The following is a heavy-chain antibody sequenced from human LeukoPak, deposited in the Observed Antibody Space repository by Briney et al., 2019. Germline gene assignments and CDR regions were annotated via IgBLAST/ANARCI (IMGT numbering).Heavy chain of an antibody. CDR2: ISGSGGST. V-gene: IGHV3-23*01. Sequence: GGSLRLSCAASGFTFSSCTMSWVRQAPGKGLEWVSAISGSGGSTYYADSVKGRFTISRDNSKNTLYLQMNSLRAEDTAVYYCARDPDGSYGYYFDYWGQGTLVTVSS. CDR1: GFTFSSCT. CDR3: ARDPDGSYGYYFDY. J-gene: IGHJ4*02. D-gene: IGHD1-26*01.